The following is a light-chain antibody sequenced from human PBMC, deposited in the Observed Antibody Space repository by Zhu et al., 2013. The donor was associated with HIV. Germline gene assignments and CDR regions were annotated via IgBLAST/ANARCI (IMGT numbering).Light chain of an antibody. J-gene: IGKJ1*01. CDR1: QSVSSSY. CDR2: GAS. V-gene: IGKV3D-15*01. Sequence: EIVMTQSPATLSLSLGERATLSCRASQSVSSSYLAWYQQRPGQAPRLLIYGASSRATGIPDRFSGSGSGTDFTLTITSLQPEDFATYFCLQYNTYPRTFGQGTKVEIK. CDR3: LQYNTYPRT.